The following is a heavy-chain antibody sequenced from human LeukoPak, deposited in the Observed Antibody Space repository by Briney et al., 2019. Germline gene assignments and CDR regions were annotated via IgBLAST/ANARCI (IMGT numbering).Heavy chain of an antibody. V-gene: IGHV1-24*01. J-gene: IGHJ4*02. D-gene: IGHD4-17*01. CDR3: ATEPYDYGDYPSDY. CDR2: FDPEDGET. Sequence: ASVKVSCKVSGYTLTELSMHWVRQAPGKGLEWMGGFDPEDGETIYAQKFQGRVTVTEDTSTDTAYMELSSLRSEDTAVYYCATEPYDYGDYPSDYWGQGTLVTVSS. CDR1: GYTLTELS.